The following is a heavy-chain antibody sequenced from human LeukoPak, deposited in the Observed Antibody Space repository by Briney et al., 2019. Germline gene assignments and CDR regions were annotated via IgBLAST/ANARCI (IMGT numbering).Heavy chain of an antibody. V-gene: IGHV3-74*01. CDR1: GFTFTTYW. CDR3: ARDAGNSGYGCDL. D-gene: IGHD5-12*01. J-gene: IGHJ5*02. CDR2: INSDGSIT. Sequence: GSLRLSCAASGFTFTTYWMHWVRQAPGKGLVWVSHINSDGSITSYADSVKGRFTISRDNARNSLYLQMNSLRAEDTAMYYCARDAGNSGYGCDLWGQGTLVTVSS.